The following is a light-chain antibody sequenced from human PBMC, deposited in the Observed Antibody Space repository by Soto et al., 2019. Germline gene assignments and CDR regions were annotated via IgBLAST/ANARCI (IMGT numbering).Light chain of an antibody. Sequence: QSVVTQEPSLTVSPGGTVTLTCGSSIGAVTSGHYVHWFQQKPGQAPRTLIYDTNNKHSWTPARFSGSLLGGKAALTLSGAQPEDEADYYCLVIFTGVGEVFGTGTKLTVL. V-gene: IGLV7-46*01. CDR1: IGAVTSGHY. CDR3: LVIFTGVGEV. CDR2: DTN. J-gene: IGLJ1*01.